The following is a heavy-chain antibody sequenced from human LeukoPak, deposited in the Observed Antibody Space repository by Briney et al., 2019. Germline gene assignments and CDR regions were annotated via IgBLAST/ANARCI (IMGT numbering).Heavy chain of an antibody. CDR1: GYTFTSYG. CDR2: ISAYNGNT. V-gene: IGHV1-18*01. D-gene: IGHD5-18*01. Sequence: ASVKVSCKASGYTFTSYGISWVRQAPGQGLEWMGWISAYNGNTNYAQKLQGRVTMTTDTSTSTAYMELRSLRSDDTAVYYCAREPTDTAMVRDDFQHWGQGTLVTVSS. J-gene: IGHJ1*01. CDR3: AREPTDTAMVRDDFQH.